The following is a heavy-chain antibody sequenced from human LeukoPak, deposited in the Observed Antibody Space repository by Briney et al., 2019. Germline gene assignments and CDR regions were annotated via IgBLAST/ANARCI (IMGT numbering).Heavy chain of an antibody. Sequence: SETLSLTCTVSGGSISSYYWSWIRQPAGKGLEWIGRIYTSGSTNYNPSLKSRVTMSVDTSKNQFSLKLSSVTAADTAVYYCARAILWFGELYYFDYWGQGTLVTVSS. D-gene: IGHD3-10*01. V-gene: IGHV4-4*07. CDR2: IYTSGST. CDR3: ARAILWFGELYYFDY. CDR1: GGSISSYY. J-gene: IGHJ4*02.